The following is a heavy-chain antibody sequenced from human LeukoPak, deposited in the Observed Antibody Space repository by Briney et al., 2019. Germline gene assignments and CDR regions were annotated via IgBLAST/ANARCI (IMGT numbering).Heavy chain of an antibody. CDR2: IYYSGST. CDR3: ARAGDFWSGYYHSRYYYYYMDV. V-gene: IGHV4-59*01. CDR1: GGSISSYY. D-gene: IGHD3-3*01. Sequence: SETLSLTCTVSGGSISSYYWSWIRQPPGKGLEWIGYIYYSGSTNYNPSLKSRVTISVDTSKNQFSLKLSSVTAADTALYYCARAGDFWSGYYHSRYYYYYMDVWGKGTTVTVSS. J-gene: IGHJ6*03.